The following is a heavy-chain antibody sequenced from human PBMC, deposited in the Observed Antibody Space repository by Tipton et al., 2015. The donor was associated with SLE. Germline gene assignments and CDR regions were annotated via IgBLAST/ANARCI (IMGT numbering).Heavy chain of an antibody. J-gene: IGHJ3*02. Sequence: LRLSCTVSGGSISSGSYYWSWIRQPAGKGLEWIGRIYTSGSTNYNPSLKSRVTISVDTSKNQFSLKLSSVTAADTAVYYCARDEAVVVQGPGVAFDIWGQGTMVTVSS. V-gene: IGHV4-61*02. CDR1: GGSISSGSYY. CDR3: ARDEAVVVQGPGVAFDI. CDR2: IYTSGST. D-gene: IGHD2-2*01.